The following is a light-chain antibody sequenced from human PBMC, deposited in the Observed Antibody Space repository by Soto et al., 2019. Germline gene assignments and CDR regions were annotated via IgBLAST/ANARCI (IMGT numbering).Light chain of an antibody. V-gene: IGLV1-44*01. Sequence: QSVLTQPPSASGTPGQRVTIACSGNSSNIGDNTVNWYQQLPGTAPKLLMYNNNQRPSVVPDRFSGSKSGTSASLAISGLQSADEANYYCAAWDDSLGGYVVFGGGTKLTVL. CDR3: AAWDDSLGGYVV. CDR1: SSNIGDNT. CDR2: NNN. J-gene: IGLJ2*01.